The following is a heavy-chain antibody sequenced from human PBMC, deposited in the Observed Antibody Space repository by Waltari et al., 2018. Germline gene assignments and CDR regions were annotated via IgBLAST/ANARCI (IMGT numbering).Heavy chain of an antibody. D-gene: IGHD2-15*01. CDR3: ARDRGRGLYLDT. CDR2: VRGDGRT. V-gene: IGHV4-4*02. Sequence: QLQESGPGLVRPSGTLSLICAVSGDSIGSTDCWSWVRQPPGKGLEWIGQVRGDGRTNYNPSFASRVIISLDTSTHHFALEVTSATAADTALYYCARDRGRGLYLDTWGQGILVTVAP. CDR1: GDSIGSTDC. J-gene: IGHJ4*02.